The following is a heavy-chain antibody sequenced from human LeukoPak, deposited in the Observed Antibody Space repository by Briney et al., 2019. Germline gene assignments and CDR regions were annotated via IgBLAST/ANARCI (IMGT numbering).Heavy chain of an antibody. Sequence: SETLSLTCAVSGGSISSGGYSWSWIRQPPGKGLEWIGYIYHSGSTYYNPSLKSRVTISVDRSKNQFSLKLGSVTAADTAVYYCARGGSSVQDFDYWGQGTLVTVSS. D-gene: IGHD1-26*01. CDR3: ARGGSSVQDFDY. V-gene: IGHV4-30-2*01. J-gene: IGHJ4*02. CDR1: GGSISSGGYS. CDR2: IYHSGST.